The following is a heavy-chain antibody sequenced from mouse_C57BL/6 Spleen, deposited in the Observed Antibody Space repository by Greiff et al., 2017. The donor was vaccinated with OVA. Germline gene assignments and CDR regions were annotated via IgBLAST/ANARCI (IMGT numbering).Heavy chain of an antibody. CDR3: TRVGTDYAMDY. CDR1: GFTFSISA. V-gene: IGHV5-9-1*02. D-gene: IGHD3-3*01. J-gene: IGHJ4*01. CDR2: ISSGGDYI. Sequence: EVHLVESGEGLVKPGGSLKLSCAASGFTFSISALSWFRQTPEKRLEWVAYISSGGDYIYYADTVKGRFTISRDNARNTLYLQMSSLKSEDTAMYYCTRVGTDYAMDYWGQGTSVTVSS.